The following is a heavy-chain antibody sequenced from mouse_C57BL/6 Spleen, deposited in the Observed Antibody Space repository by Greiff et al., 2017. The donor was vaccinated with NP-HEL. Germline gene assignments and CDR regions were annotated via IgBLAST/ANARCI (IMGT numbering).Heavy chain of an antibody. CDR2: IHPNSGST. V-gene: IGHV1-64*01. J-gene: IGHJ4*01. CDR3: ASHNYGSSFGDY. Sequence: VQLQQSGAELVKPGASVKLSCKASGYTFTSYWMHWVKQRPGQGLEWIGMIHPNSGSTNYNEKFKSKATLTVDKSSSTAYMQLSSLTSEDSAVYYCASHNYGSSFGDYWGQGTSVTVSS. CDR1: GYTFTSYW. D-gene: IGHD1-1*01.